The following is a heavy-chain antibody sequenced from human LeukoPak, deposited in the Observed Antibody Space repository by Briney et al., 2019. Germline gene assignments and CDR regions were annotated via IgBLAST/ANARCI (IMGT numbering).Heavy chain of an antibody. CDR2: ISAYNGNT. J-gene: IGHJ3*02. CDR3: ASEVRVRGVIKEDAFDI. V-gene: IGHV1-18*01. Sequence: ASVKVSCKASGYTFTSYGISWVRQAPGQGLEWRGWISAYNGNTNYAQKLQGRVTMTTDTSTSTAYMELRSLRSDDTAVYYCASEVRVRGVIKEDAFDIWGQGTMVTVSS. D-gene: IGHD3-10*01. CDR1: GYTFTSYG.